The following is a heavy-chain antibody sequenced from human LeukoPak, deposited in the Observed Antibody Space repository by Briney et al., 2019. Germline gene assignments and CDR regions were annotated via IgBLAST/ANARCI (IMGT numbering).Heavy chain of an antibody. CDR3: ARVARQQLGYYFDY. J-gene: IGHJ4*02. V-gene: IGHV1-18*01. Sequence: ASVKVSCKASGYTFTSYGISWVRQAPGLGLEWMGWISAYNGNTNYAQKLQGRVTMTTDTSTSTAYMELRSLRSDDTAVYYCARVARQQLGYYFDYWGQGTLVTVSS. D-gene: IGHD6-13*01. CDR2: ISAYNGNT. CDR1: GYTFTSYG.